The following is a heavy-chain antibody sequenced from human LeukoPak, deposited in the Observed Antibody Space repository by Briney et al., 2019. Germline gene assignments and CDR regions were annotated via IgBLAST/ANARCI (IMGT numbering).Heavy chain of an antibody. Sequence: SETLSLTCTVSGGTSRSYYSGWIRQPPGKGLEWIGDIFYSGYTNYNPSLKSRVSISVDTSKNQFSLRLSSVTAADTAVYYCARDPMVWGVYPVLYMDVWGKGTTITVSS. J-gene: IGHJ6*03. CDR2: IFYSGYT. D-gene: IGHD3-10*01. V-gene: IGHV4-59*01. CDR3: ARDPMVWGVYPVLYMDV. CDR1: GGTSRSYY.